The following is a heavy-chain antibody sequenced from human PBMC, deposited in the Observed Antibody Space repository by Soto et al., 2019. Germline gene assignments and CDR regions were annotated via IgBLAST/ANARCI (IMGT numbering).Heavy chain of an antibody. CDR2: IHYSGST. D-gene: IGHD4-17*01. V-gene: IGHV4-39*01. CDR1: GGSISSSNY. CDR3: ATLPHYGDPKAGF. J-gene: IGHJ4*02. Sequence: QLQLQESGPGLVKPSETLSLTCTVSGGSISSSNYWGWIRQPPGKGLEWIGSIHYSGSTYYNSSLKSRVTMSVDTSRNQFSLKLTSVTAADTAVYYCATLPHYGDPKAGFWGRGTLVTVSS.